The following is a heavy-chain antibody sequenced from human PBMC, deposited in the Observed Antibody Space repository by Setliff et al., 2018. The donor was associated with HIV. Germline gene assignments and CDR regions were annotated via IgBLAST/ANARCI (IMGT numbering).Heavy chain of an antibody. Sequence: SSETLSLTCTVSGGSISSFFWSWIRQPPGKGLEWIGHISYSGSTNYNPSLKSRVTMSVDTSKNQFSLKLTSLTAADTAVYYCARARRDSYDRGRRNHYYIDVWGKGTTVTVSS. CDR1: GGSISSFF. J-gene: IGHJ6*03. V-gene: IGHV4-59*01. CDR2: ISYSGST. D-gene: IGHD3-22*01. CDR3: ARARRDSYDRGRRNHYYIDV.